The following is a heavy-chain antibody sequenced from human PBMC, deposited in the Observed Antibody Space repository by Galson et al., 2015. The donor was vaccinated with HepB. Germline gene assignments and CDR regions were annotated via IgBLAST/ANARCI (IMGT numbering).Heavy chain of an antibody. Sequence: SLRLSCAASGFTFSSYAMHWVRQAPGKGLEWVAVTSYDGSNKYYADSVKGRFTISRENAKNSLYLQMNSLRAGDTAVYYCARGGGGSFYYFDYWGQGTLVSVSS. D-gene: IGHD2-15*01. J-gene: IGHJ4*02. V-gene: IGHV3-30*14. CDR1: GFTFSSYA. CDR2: TSYDGSNK. CDR3: ARGGGGSFYYFDY.